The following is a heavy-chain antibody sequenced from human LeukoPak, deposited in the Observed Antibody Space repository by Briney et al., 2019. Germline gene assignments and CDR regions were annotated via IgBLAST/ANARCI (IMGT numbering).Heavy chain of an antibody. D-gene: IGHD3-22*01. V-gene: IGHV4-39*01. J-gene: IGHJ1*01. CDR1: GDSISSSSYY. Sequence: SETLSLTCTISGDSISSSSYYWGWIRQPPGKGLEWIGDIYYRGSTYYNPSLKSRVSISIDMSNNQFSQTLNSVTAADTALYFRARRRYYDSTGYLDWGQGTLVTVSS. CDR3: ARRRYYDSTGYLD. CDR2: IYYRGST.